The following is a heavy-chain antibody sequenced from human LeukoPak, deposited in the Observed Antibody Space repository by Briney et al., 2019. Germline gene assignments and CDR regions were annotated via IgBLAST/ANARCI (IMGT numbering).Heavy chain of an antibody. D-gene: IGHD3-22*01. CDR2: IRDDGSNK. V-gene: IGHV3-30*02. Sequence: GRSLRLSCAASGVTFSSYGMHWVRQAPGKGLEGVACIRDDGSNKYYADSGKGRFTISRENSKNTLYLQMNSLRAEDTAVYYCAKQYYYDSSGYLPLDYWGQGTLVTVSS. CDR1: GVTFSSYG. CDR3: AKQYYYDSSGYLPLDY. J-gene: IGHJ4*02.